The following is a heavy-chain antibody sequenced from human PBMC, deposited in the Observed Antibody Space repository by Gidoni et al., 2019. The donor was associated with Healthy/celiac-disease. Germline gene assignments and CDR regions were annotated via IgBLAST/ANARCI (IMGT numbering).Heavy chain of an antibody. D-gene: IGHD3-9*01. CDR2: IYYSGST. CDR3: ARAGYFDGLFHRDYFDY. V-gene: IGHV4-39*01. J-gene: IGHJ4*02. CDR1: GGSICSSSYS. Sequence: QLQLQESGPGLVKPSETLSLPCTVSGGSICSSSYSWGWIRQPPGKGLEWIGSIYYSGSTYDNPSLKSRVTISVDTSKNQFSLKLSSVTAADTAVYYWARAGYFDGLFHRDYFDYWGQGTLVTVSS.